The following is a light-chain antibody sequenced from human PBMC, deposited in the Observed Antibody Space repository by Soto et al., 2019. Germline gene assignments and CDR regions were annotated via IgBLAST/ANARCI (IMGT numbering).Light chain of an antibody. CDR3: QQYGSYPRT. CDR2: AAS. J-gene: IGKJ1*01. CDR1: KSISNNY. V-gene: IGKV3-20*01. Sequence: EIVLTQSPATLSLSPGQRATLSCRASKSISNNYLAWHQQKPGQAPRRLIYAASSRATGIPARFSVSGSGADFTLAINTLEPEDFAVYYGQQYGSYPRTVGQGTKVEI.